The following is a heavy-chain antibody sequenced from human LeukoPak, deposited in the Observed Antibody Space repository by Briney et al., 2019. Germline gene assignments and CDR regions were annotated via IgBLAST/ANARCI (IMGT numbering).Heavy chain of an antibody. CDR2: IWHDGSNK. V-gene: IGHV3-30*02. CDR1: GFTFSNYG. D-gene: IGHD3-22*01. Sequence: PGGSLRLSCTASGFTFSNYGMHWVRQAPGKGLEWVTFIWHDGSNKYYADSVKGRFTISRDNSKNTLYLQMNSLRAEDTAVYYCAAGSGYYHSFDYWGQGTLVTVSS. CDR3: AAGSGYYHSFDY. J-gene: IGHJ4*02.